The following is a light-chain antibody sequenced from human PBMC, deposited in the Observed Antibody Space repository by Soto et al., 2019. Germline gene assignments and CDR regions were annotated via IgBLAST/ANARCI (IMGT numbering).Light chain of an antibody. V-gene: IGLV1-47*01. CDR3: AAWDDSLSAVV. J-gene: IGLJ2*01. CDR1: SSNIGSNY. CDR2: RND. Sequence: QDVVTQPPSASGTPGQRVTISCSGSSSNIGSNYVYWYQQFPGSAPKLLIYRNDQRPSGVPDRFSGSKSGTSASLAISGPRSEDEADYYCAAWDDSLSAVVFGGGTKLTVL.